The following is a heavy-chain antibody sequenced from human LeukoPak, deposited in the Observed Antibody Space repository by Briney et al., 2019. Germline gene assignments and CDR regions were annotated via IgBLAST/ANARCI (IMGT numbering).Heavy chain of an antibody. V-gene: IGHV4-38-2*01. CDR2: IYHSGST. CDR1: GYSISSGYY. D-gene: IGHD4-17*01. J-gene: IGHJ3*02. CDR3: ARQGGDYVVDAFDI. Sequence: SETLSLTCAVSGYSISSGYYWGWIRQPPGKGLEWIGSIYHSGSTYYNPSLESRVTISVDTSKNQFSLKLSSVTAADTAVYYCARQGGDYVVDAFDIWGQGTMVTVSS.